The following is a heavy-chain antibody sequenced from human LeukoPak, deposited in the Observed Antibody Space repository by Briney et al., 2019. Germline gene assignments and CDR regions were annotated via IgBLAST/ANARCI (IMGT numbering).Heavy chain of an antibody. CDR3: ARGEESYDILTGPPHLLSFDS. J-gene: IGHJ4*02. CDR1: GGSVSSGGYY. V-gene: IGHV4-61*08. CDR2: IYYSGST. D-gene: IGHD3-9*01. Sequence: SETLSLTCTVSGGSVSSGGYYWSWIRQPPGKRLEWIGYIYYSGSTNYNPSLKSRVTISVDTSKNQFSLKLSSVTAADTAVYYCARGEESYDILTGPPHLLSFDSWGQGTLVTVSS.